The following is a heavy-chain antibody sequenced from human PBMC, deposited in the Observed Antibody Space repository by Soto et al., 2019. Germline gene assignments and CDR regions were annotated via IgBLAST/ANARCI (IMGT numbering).Heavy chain of an antibody. V-gene: IGHV3-74*01. CDR2: INSDGTTI. Sequence: EVQLVESGGDLIQPGGSLRISCVASGFTFSTSWMHWVRQTPGEGLAWVSRINSDGTTINYADSVKGRFTISRDNAKNTLYLQMNSLRADDTAVYYCTRAGSYRFDYWGQGTLVTVSS. D-gene: IGHD1-26*01. CDR3: TRAGSYRFDY. CDR1: GFTFSTSW. J-gene: IGHJ4*02.